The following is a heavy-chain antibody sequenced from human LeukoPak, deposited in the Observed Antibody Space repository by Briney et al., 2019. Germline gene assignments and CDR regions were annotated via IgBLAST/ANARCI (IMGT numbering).Heavy chain of an antibody. V-gene: IGHV3-43D*03. D-gene: IGHD3-10*01. CDR1: GSTFDDYA. CDR3: AKGVVRGVIDLYYYYYYMDV. J-gene: IGHJ6*03. CDR2: ISWDGGST. Sequence: PGGSLRLSCAASGSTFDDYAMHWVRQAPGKGLEWVSLISWDGGSTYYADSVKGRFTISRDNSKNSLYLQMNSLRAEDTALYYCAKGVVRGVIDLYYYYYYMDVWGKGTTVTVSS.